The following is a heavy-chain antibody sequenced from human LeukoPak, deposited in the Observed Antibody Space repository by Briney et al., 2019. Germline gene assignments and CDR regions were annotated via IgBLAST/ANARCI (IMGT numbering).Heavy chain of an antibody. J-gene: IGHJ4*02. Sequence: GRSLRLSCAASGFTFSSYGMHWVRQAPGKGLEWVAVIWYDGSNKYYADSVKGRFTISRDNSKNTLYLQMNSLRAEDTAVYYCASWYTYYYDSSGYFDYWGQGTLVTVSS. CDR2: IWYDGSNK. D-gene: IGHD3-22*01. V-gene: IGHV3-33*01. CDR1: GFTFSSYG. CDR3: ASWYTYYYDSSGYFDY.